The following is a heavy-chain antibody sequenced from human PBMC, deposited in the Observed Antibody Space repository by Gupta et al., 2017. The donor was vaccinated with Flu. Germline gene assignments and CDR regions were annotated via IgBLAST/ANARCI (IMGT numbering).Heavy chain of an antibody. CDR1: GGSISDTRYY. CDR3: ARRITYGKTFDY. CDR2: VGYSGNT. Sequence: QLQLQESGPGLVKPSEPLSLICTVPGGSISDTRYYWGWIRQPPGKGLAWIGNVGYSGNTFYNPSLKSRVTISVDTSKNQFSLKLSSVTAADTAVYYCARRITYGKTFDYWGQGSLVTVSS. J-gene: IGHJ4*02. D-gene: IGHD2/OR15-2a*01. V-gene: IGHV4-39*01.